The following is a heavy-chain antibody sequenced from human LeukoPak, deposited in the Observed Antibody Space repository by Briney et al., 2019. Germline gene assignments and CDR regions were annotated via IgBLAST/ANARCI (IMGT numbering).Heavy chain of an antibody. CDR3: AKFLIITMVRGAAFDY. V-gene: IGHV3-23*01. J-gene: IGHJ4*02. D-gene: IGHD3-10*01. CDR1: GFTFSSYA. Sequence: GGSLRLSCAASGFTFSSYAMSWVRQAPGKGLEWVSAISGSGGSTYYADSVKGRFTISRDNSKNTLYLQMNSLRAEDTAVYYCAKFLIITMVRGAAFDYWGQGALSPSPQ. CDR2: ISGSGGST.